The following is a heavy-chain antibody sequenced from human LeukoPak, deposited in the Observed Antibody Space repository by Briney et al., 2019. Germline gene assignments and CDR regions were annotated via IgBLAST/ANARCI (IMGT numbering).Heavy chain of an antibody. CDR3: ARDLFDY. CDR2: ISYDGSNK. J-gene: IGHJ4*02. CDR1: GFTFSSYA. V-gene: IGHV3-30*04. Sequence: GGSLRLSCAASGFTFSSYAMHWVRQAPGKGLEWVAVISYDGSNKYYADSVKGRFTISRDNSKNTLYLQMNSLRAEDTAVYYCARDLFDYWGQGTLVAVSS.